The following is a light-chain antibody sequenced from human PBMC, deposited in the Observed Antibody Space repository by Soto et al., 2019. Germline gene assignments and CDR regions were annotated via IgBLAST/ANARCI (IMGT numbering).Light chain of an antibody. V-gene: IGKV1-17*01. CDR2: AAS. Sequence: DIQMTQSTSSLSASGGDRVTITCRASQGYTHDLGWYQQKPGKAPKRLIYAASSLQSGVPSRFSGSGSGTELTLTISSLQPDDFATYYCLQHNSYPYTFGQGTKLEIK. CDR3: LQHNSYPYT. J-gene: IGKJ2*01. CDR1: QGYTHD.